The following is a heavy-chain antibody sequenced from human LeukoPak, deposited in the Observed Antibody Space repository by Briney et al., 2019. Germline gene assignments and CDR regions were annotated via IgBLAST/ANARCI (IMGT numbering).Heavy chain of an antibody. D-gene: IGHD3-10*01. CDR2: IKQDGSEK. CDR1: GFTFSSYW. Sequence: GGSLRLSCAASGFTFSSYWMSWVRQAPGKGLEWVANIKQDGSEKYYVDSVKGRFTIPRDNAKNSLYLQMNSLRAEDTAVYYCATLPSSRGVIKRFDYWGQGTLVTVSS. V-gene: IGHV3-7*03. J-gene: IGHJ4*02. CDR3: ATLPSSRGVIKRFDY.